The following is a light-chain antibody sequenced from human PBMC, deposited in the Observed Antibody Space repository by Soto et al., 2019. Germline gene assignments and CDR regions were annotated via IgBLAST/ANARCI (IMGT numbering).Light chain of an antibody. CDR3: SSYTTYSTLV. V-gene: IGLV2-14*01. CDR2: EVS. CDR1: SSDVGGSNH. J-gene: IGLJ2*01. Sequence: QAVLTQPRSVSGSPGQSVTISCTGVSSDVGGSNHVSWYQHHPGKAPKLMIYEVSNRPSGVSSRFSGSKSGNTASLTISGLRAEDEAVYYCSSYTTYSTLVFGGGTKLTVL.